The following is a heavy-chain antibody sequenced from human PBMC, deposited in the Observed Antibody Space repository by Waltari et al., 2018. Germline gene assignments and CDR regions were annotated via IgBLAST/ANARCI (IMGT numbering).Heavy chain of an antibody. CDR3: ARRAAIAATGPTYYMDV. CDR2: IYHSGST. V-gene: IGHV4-38-2*01. D-gene: IGHD6-13*01. J-gene: IGHJ6*03. Sequence: QVQLQESGPGLVKPSETLSLTCAVSGYSISSGYYWGWIRQPPGKGLEWIGRIYHSGSTAYNPSLKSRVTISVDTSKNQFSLKLSSVTAADTAVYYCARRAAIAATGPTYYMDVWGKGTTVTVSS. CDR1: GYSISSGYY.